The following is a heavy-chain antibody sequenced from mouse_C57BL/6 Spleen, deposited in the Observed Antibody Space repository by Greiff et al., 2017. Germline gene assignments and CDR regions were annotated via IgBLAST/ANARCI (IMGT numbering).Heavy chain of an antibody. Sequence: VKLMESGAELVRPGASVTLSCKASGYTFTDYEMHWVKQTPVHGLEWIGAIDPETGGTAYNQKFKGKAILTADKSSSTAYMELRSLTSEDSAVYYCTKGTTVVEGAMDYWGQGTSVTVSS. J-gene: IGHJ4*01. D-gene: IGHD1-1*01. V-gene: IGHV1-15*01. CDR2: IDPETGGT. CDR3: TKGTTVVEGAMDY. CDR1: GYTFTDYE.